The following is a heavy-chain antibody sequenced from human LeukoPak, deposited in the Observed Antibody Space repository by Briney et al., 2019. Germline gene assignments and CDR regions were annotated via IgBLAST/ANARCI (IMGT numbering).Heavy chain of an antibody. CDR3: ARRYYYDSSGYPYDAFDI. J-gene: IGHJ3*02. V-gene: IGHV5-51*03. CDR1: GYSFTSYW. Sequence: GESLNISCKGSGYSFTSYWIGWVRQMPGKGLEWMGIIYPGDSDTRYSPSFQGQVTISADKSISTAYLQWSSLKASDTAMYYCARRYYYDSSGYPYDAFDIWGQGTMVTVSS. CDR2: IYPGDSDT. D-gene: IGHD3-22*01.